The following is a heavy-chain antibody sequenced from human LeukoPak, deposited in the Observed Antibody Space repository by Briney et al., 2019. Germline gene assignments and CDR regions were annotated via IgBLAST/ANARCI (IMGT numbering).Heavy chain of an antibody. J-gene: IGHJ2*01. Sequence: PSETLSLTCTFSGASVNSYYWSWIRQPAGKGLKWIGRMFVSGSTNYNPSLKSRVTMSVDTSKNQFSLKLSSVTAADTAVYYCARDRSMDGSQYRWYFDLWGRGTLVTVPS. D-gene: IGHD1-26*01. CDR2: MFVSGST. CDR3: ARDRSMDGSQYRWYFDL. CDR1: GASVNSYY. V-gene: IGHV4-4*07.